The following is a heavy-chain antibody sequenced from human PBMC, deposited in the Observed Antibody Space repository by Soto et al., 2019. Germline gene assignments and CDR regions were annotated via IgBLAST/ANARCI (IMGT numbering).Heavy chain of an antibody. CDR1: GFTFSRYS. V-gene: IGHV3-21*01. D-gene: IGHD3-3*01. CDR3: ARDTSLSFDY. Sequence: GGSLRLSCAASGFTFSRYSMNWVRQAPGKGLEWVSSISSSNSYIYYADSVKGRFTISRDNSKNTLYLQMNSLRAEDTAVYYCARDTSLSFDYWGQGTLVTVSS. CDR2: ISSSNSYI. J-gene: IGHJ4*02.